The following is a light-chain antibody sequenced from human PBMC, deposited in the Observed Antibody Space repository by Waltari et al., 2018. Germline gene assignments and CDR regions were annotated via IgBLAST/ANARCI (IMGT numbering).Light chain of an antibody. CDR1: SSDVALSKY. V-gene: IGLV2-14*03. J-gene: IGLJ2*01. CDR2: DVS. Sequence: QSALTQPASVSGAPGPSITIPCPDTSSDVALSKYISWFQQRPGKAPQVIIYDVSSRPAGIPHRFSGSKSGNTASLTVSGIQAEDEADYYCVSYRSMSTPYVVFGGGTRLTVL. CDR3: VSYRSMSTPYVV.